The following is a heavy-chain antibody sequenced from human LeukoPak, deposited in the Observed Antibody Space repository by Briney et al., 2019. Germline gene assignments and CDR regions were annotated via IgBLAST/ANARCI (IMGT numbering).Heavy chain of an antibody. CDR2: ISYDGSKT. V-gene: IGHV3-30*04. CDR1: GFNFNSYA. Sequence: PGRSLRLSCAASGFNFNSYAVHWVRQAPGKGLEWVAFISYDGSKTYHADSVKGRFTISRDTSKTTLYLQMNSLRAEDTAVYYCATELRILSWGVDAFDTWGQGTMVTVCS. D-gene: IGHD3-10*01. CDR3: ATELRILSWGVDAFDT. J-gene: IGHJ3*02.